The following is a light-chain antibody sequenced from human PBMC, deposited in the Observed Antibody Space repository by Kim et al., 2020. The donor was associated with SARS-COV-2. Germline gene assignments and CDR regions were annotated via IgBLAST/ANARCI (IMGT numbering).Light chain of an antibody. J-gene: IGKJ2*03. V-gene: IGKV1-5*01. CDR3: QHYNDYPYS. CDR1: QTVGRW. Sequence: DVQMTQSPDTLSASVGDSVTITCRASQTVGRWLAWYQQKPGTAPKVLIRDASVLQSGVPSRFSGSGSGTEFTLTINSLQPDDFSTYYCQHYNDYPYSFGQGTKLEI. CDR2: DAS.